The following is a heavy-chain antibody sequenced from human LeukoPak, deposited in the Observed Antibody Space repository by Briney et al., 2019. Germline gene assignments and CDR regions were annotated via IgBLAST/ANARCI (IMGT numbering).Heavy chain of an antibody. CDR1: GGSISSSSYY. D-gene: IGHD2-15*01. Sequence: PSETLSLTCTVSGGSISSSSYYWGWIRQPPGKGLEWIGSIYYSGSTYYNPSLKSRVTISVDTSKNQFSLKLSSVTAADTAVYYCARSPTLFRGWNWFDPWGQGTLVTVSS. V-gene: IGHV4-39*07. CDR3: ARSPTLFRGWNWFDP. J-gene: IGHJ5*02. CDR2: IYYSGST.